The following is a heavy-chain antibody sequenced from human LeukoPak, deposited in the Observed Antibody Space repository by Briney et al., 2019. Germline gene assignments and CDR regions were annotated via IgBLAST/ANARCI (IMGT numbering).Heavy chain of an antibody. Sequence: PGGSLRLSCAASKFTFSDYSMSWVRQAPGKGLEWVSSISSIRNYIYYADSVKGRFTVSRDNAKNSLYLQMNSLRAEDTAVYYCARRVTSTWQWDYWGQGTLVTVSS. D-gene: IGHD6-13*01. CDR1: KFTFSDYS. CDR2: ISSIRNYI. J-gene: IGHJ4*02. CDR3: ARRVTSTWQWDY. V-gene: IGHV3-21*01.